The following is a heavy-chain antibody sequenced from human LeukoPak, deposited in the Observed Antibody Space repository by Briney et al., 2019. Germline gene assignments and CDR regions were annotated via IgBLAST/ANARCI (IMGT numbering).Heavy chain of an antibody. J-gene: IGHJ4*02. CDR3: AKGLYRSSSVFDY. D-gene: IGHD6-6*01. CDR2: MSNGGSSE. CDR1: GFTFSSFG. Sequence: GRSLRLSCAASGFTFSSFGMHWVRQAPGKGLEWVAAMSNGGSSEFYGDSVKGRLTISRDNSKNTLFLEMNSLRAEDTAVYYCAKGLYRSSSVFDYWGQGTLVTVSS. V-gene: IGHV3-30*18.